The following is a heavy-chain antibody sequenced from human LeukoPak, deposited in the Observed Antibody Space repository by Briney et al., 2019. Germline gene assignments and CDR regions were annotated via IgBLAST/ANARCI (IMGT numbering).Heavy chain of an antibody. CDR2: ISGGGGNT. V-gene: IGHV3-23*01. D-gene: IGHD2-2*01. CDR3: AKDGRYCSSITCYQYFDF. J-gene: IGHJ4*02. CDR1: GFTFSNYG. Sequence: PGGSLRLSCAASGFTFSNYGMNWVRQAPGKGLEWVSSISGGGGNTDYADSVKGRFTISRDSSKNTLYLQMNSLRAEDTAVYYCAKDGRYCSSITCYQYFDFWGQGALVTVSS.